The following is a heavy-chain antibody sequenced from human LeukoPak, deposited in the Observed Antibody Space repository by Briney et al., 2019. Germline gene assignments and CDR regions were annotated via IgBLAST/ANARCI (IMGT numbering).Heavy chain of an antibody. J-gene: IGHJ4*02. Sequence: GGSLRLSCAASGFTFSNAWMSWVRQAPGKGLEWVGRIKSKTDGGTTDYAAPVKGRFTISRDDSKNTLYLQMNCLKTEDTAVYYCTTNTDYGGNGGYWGQGTLVTVSS. CDR1: GFTFSNAW. CDR2: IKSKTDGGTT. V-gene: IGHV3-15*01. CDR3: TTNTDYGGNGGY. D-gene: IGHD4-23*01.